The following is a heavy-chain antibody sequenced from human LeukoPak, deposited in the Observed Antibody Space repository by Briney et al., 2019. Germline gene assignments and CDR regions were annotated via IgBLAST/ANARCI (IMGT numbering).Heavy chain of an antibody. CDR2: VRGSGSDT. V-gene: IGHV3-23*01. J-gene: IGHJ4*02. Sequence: GGSLRLACAASGFTFGNAWMTWVRQAPGKGLEWISAVRGSGSDTYFADSVKGRFTISRDNSKNTLYLQMNSLRAEDTAIYYCAKTSRGNSGYDSPFDYWGQGTLVTVSS. CDR1: GFTFGNAW. D-gene: IGHD5-12*01. CDR3: AKTSRGNSGYDSPFDY.